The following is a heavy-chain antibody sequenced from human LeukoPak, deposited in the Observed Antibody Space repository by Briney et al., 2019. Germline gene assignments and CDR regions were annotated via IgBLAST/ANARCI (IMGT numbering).Heavy chain of an antibody. Sequence: GGSLRVSCEASVFTFSMHAMSGVRPAPGRGVEWVSAIYGSRANTYYADSVKGRFTISRDNSENTLHLQMNSQRAEDTAVYFCAKDRGASGSYPNFDCWGQGTLVTVSS. CDR2: IYGSRANT. CDR3: AKDRGASGSYPNFDC. CDR1: VFTFSMHA. J-gene: IGHJ4*02. D-gene: IGHD3-10*01. V-gene: IGHV3-23*01.